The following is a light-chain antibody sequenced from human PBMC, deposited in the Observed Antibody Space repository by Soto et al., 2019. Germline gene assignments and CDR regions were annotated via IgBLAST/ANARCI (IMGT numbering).Light chain of an antibody. CDR2: GAS. CDR3: QQYEILPFN. V-gene: IGKV3-20*01. J-gene: IGKJ3*01. CDR1: QSVDYTY. Sequence: EIVLTQSPGTLSLSPGEGATLSCRASQSVDYTYLAWFQQKPGQAPRLLIYGASTRATYIPDRFSGSGSGTDFTLSISGLEPEDSAVYYCQQYEILPFNFGPGTKVDIK.